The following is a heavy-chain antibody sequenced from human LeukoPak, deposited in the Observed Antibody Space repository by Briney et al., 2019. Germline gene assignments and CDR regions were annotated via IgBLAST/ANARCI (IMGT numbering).Heavy chain of an antibody. CDR2: INYSGST. D-gene: IGHD3-9*01. V-gene: IGHV4-59*08. Sequence: PSETLSLTCTVSGGSISSYYWSWIRQPPGKGLEWIGYINYSGSTNYNPSLKSRVTISVDTSKNQFSLKLSSVTAADTAVYYCARRSRYDLFDYWGQGTLVTVSS. CDR3: ARRSRYDLFDY. J-gene: IGHJ4*02. CDR1: GGSISSYY.